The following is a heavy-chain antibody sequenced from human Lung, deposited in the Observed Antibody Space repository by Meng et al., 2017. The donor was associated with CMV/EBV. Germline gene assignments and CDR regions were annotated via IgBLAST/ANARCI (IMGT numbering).Heavy chain of an antibody. CDR1: GYTFTNYG. V-gene: IGHV1-18*01. D-gene: IGHD1-26*01. CDR2: INAYNGDT. J-gene: IGHJ4*02. Sequence: QAQLVKSGGGVKDPGASVNVSCKASGYTFTNYGITWVRQAPGQGVEWMGWINAYNGDTNYAQTLQGRVTMTTDTSTSTAYMELRSLRSDDTAVYYCARVEVGITSGDYWGQGTLVTVSS. CDR3: ARVEVGITSGDY.